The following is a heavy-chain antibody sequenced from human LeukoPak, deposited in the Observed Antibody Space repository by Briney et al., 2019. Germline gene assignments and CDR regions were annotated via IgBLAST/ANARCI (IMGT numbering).Heavy chain of an antibody. J-gene: IGHJ4*02. V-gene: IGHV3-23*01. Sequence: GGSLRLSCAASGFTFSSYAMSWVRQAPGKGLEWVSAISGSGGSTYYADSVKGRFTISRDNSKNTLYLQMNSLRAEDTAVYYCAKDITFGGVIAIGPPSDFDYWGRGTLVTVSS. CDR1: GFTFSSYA. D-gene: IGHD3-16*02. CDR2: ISGSGGST. CDR3: AKDITFGGVIAIGPPSDFDY.